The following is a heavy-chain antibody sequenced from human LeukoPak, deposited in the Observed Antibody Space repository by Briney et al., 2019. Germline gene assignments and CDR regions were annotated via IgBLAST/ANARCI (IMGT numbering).Heavy chain of an antibody. D-gene: IGHD3-22*01. J-gene: IGHJ4*02. V-gene: IGHV3-21*01. CDR2: IRSSRGYI. CDR3: ARDYYDSSGSGILNY. CDR1: GFTFSSYT. Sequence: PGRSLRLSCAASGFTFSSYTMNWVRQAPGKGLEWVSSIRSSRGYIYYADSVKGRFTISRDNAKNSLYLQMNSLRAEDTAMYYCARDYYDSSGSGILNYWGQGTLVTVSS.